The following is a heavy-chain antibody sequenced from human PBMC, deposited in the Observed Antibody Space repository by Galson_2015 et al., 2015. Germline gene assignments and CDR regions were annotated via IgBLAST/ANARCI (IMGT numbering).Heavy chain of an antibody. CDR1: GFTFSNAW. D-gene: IGHD6-6*01. CDR2: IKSKTDGGTT. V-gene: IGHV3-15*01. CDR3: TTGVLAARPARRRNAFDI. J-gene: IGHJ3*02. Sequence: SLRLSCAAPGFTFSNAWMSWVRQAPGKGLEWVGRIKSKTDGGTTDYAAPVKGRFTISRDDSKNTLYLQMNSLKTEDTAVYYCTTGVLAARPARRRNAFDIWGQGTMVTVSS.